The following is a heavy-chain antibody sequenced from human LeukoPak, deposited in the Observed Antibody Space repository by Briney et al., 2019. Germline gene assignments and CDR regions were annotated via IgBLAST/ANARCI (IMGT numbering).Heavy chain of an antibody. Sequence: PSETLSLTCTVSGGSISSYYWSWSRQPPGKGLEWIGYIYYSGSTNYNPSLKSRVTISVDTSKNQFSLKLSSVTAADTAVYYCARGLSSSSSPPFDPWGQGTLVTVSS. J-gene: IGHJ5*02. CDR2: IYYSGST. V-gene: IGHV4-59*01. D-gene: IGHD6-6*01. CDR1: GGSISSYY. CDR3: ARGLSSSSSPPFDP.